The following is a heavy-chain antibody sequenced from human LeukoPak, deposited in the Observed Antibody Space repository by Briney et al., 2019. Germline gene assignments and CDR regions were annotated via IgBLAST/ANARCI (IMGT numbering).Heavy chain of an antibody. CDR1: GFTFSSYS. CDR3: ATEGDGYNIDY. D-gene: IGHD5-24*01. Sequence: GGSLRLSCAASGFTFSSYSMNWVRQAPGKGLEWVSYISSSSSTIYYADSVKGRFTISRDNAKNSLYLQMNSLRAEDTAVYYCATEGDGYNIDYWGQGTLVTVSS. J-gene: IGHJ4*02. V-gene: IGHV3-48*04. CDR2: ISSSSSTI.